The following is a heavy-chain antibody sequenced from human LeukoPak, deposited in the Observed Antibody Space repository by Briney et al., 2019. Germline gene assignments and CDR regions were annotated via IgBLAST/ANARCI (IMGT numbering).Heavy chain of an antibody. J-gene: IGHJ5*02. CDR3: ARVGDCSVDSNCYHFADWFDP. D-gene: IGHD2-15*01. V-gene: IGHV4-61*02. Sequence: SQTLSLTCTVSGGSISNGSYYWSWIRQPAGKGLEWIGRIYTSGSTNYNPSLTSRVTISVDPSRNQFSLKLSSVTATDTAVYYCARVGDCSVDSNCYHFADWFDPWGQGTLVTVSS. CDR1: GGSISNGSYY. CDR2: IYTSGST.